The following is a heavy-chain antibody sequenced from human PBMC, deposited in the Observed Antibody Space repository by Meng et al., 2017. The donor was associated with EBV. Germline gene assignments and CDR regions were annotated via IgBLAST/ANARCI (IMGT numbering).Heavy chain of an antibody. CDR1: GDTISSFYY. V-gene: IGHV4-39*01. Sequence: QLQRQESGPGQVKPSEHLSRTCTASGDTISSFYYWAWLRQPPGRGLEWIGSAHYSGRTYYSPSLRSRVTVSIDTSKNQFSLRLTSVTAADTALYYCARPFPSIVSPRLDPFGDWGKGALVTVTS. CDR2: AHYSGRT. D-gene: IGHD5/OR15-5a*01. CDR3: ARPFPSIVSPRLDPFGD. J-gene: IGHJ4*02.